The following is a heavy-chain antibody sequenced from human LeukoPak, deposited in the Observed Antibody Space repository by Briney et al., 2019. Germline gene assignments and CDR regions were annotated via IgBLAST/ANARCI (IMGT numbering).Heavy chain of an antibody. CDR3: ALIGDHAWFDP. V-gene: IGHV1-2*02. Sequence: ASVKVSCKASGYTFNGYYMFWVRQAPGQGLEWMGWINPNSGGTNYAQEFQGRVTMARDTSISTAYMELSTLRSDDTAVYYCALIGDHAWFDPWGQGTLVTVSS. CDR2: INPNSGGT. CDR1: GYTFNGYY. D-gene: IGHD3-10*01. J-gene: IGHJ5*02.